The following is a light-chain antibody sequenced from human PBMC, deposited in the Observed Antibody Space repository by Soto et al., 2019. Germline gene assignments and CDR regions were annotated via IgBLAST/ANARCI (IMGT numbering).Light chain of an antibody. Sequence: VMTQSPLSLPVTLGQPASISCRSNERLVYTDGNTYLSWFQQRPGQSLRRLIYKVSDRDSGVPDRFSASGSGTDFTLKISRVEAEDVGVYYCMQGTDWPPTCGQGTKVEIK. CDR2: KVS. CDR3: MQGTDWPPT. J-gene: IGKJ1*01. CDR1: ERLVYTDGNTY. V-gene: IGKV2-30*01.